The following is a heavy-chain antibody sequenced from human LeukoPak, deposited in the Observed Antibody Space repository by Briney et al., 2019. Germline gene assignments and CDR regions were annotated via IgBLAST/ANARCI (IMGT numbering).Heavy chain of an antibody. D-gene: IGHD6-19*01. Sequence: GASVKVSCKVSGYTLTELSMHWVRQAPGKGLEWMGGFDPEDGETIYAQKFQGRVTMTEGTSTDTAYMELSSLRSEDTAVYYCATVVRQQWLLYDYWGQGTLVTVSS. CDR1: GYTLTELS. V-gene: IGHV1-24*01. CDR3: ATVVRQQWLLYDY. CDR2: FDPEDGET. J-gene: IGHJ4*02.